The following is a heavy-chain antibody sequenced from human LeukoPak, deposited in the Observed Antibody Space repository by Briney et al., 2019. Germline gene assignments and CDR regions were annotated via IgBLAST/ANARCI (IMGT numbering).Heavy chain of an antibody. D-gene: IGHD1-26*01. CDR3: ARAPGGSYADAFDI. Sequence: PGGSLRLSCVGSGFTFSSYAMSWVRQAPGKGLEWVSAISGSGGSTYYADSVKGRFTISRDNAKNSLYLQMNSLRAEDTAVYYCARAPGGSYADAFDIWGQGTMVTVSS. J-gene: IGHJ3*02. V-gene: IGHV3-23*01. CDR2: ISGSGGST. CDR1: GFTFSSYA.